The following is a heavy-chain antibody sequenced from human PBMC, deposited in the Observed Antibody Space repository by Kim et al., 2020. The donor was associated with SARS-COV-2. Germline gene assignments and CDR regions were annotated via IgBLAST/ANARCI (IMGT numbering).Heavy chain of an antibody. J-gene: IGHJ4*02. CDR2: INNNGDST. D-gene: IGHD1-26*01. Sequence: GGSLRLSCAASGFTFRSYAMSWVRQAPGKGLEWVSGINNNGDSTYYADSVKGRFTTSRDNSKNTLYVQMNSLRAEDTAVYYCAKQELLWGLGDYFDYWGQGTLVTVSS. CDR3: AKQELLWGLGDYFDY. CDR1: GFTFRSYA. V-gene: IGHV3-23*01.